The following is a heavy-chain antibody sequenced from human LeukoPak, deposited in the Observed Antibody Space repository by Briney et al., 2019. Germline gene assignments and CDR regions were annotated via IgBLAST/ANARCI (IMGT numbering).Heavy chain of an antibody. J-gene: IGHJ3*02. Sequence: SETLSLTCTVSGGSISSYYWIWIRQPAGKGLEWIGRIYTRVSTDYNPSLKSRVTMSVDTSKNQFSLKLSSVTAADTAVYYCARGGYSYGLHAFDIWGQGTMVTVSS. D-gene: IGHD5-18*01. V-gene: IGHV4-4*07. CDR3: ARGGYSYGLHAFDI. CDR2: IYTRVST. CDR1: GGSISSYY.